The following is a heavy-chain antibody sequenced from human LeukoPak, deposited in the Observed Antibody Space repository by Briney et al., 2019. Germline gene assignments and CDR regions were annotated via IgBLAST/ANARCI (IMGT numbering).Heavy chain of an antibody. CDR3: VRDRAYFDSSGFYNLDY. Sequence: GGSLRLSCASSGFTFSDNWMSWGRQAPGKGLEWVANIKRDGSEKYYVDSVKGRFTISRDNAKSSLYLQMNSLRAGDTAVYYCVRDRAYFDSSGFYNLDYWGQGTLVTVSS. J-gene: IGHJ4*02. CDR2: IKRDGSEK. V-gene: IGHV3-7*01. D-gene: IGHD3-22*01. CDR1: GFTFSDNW.